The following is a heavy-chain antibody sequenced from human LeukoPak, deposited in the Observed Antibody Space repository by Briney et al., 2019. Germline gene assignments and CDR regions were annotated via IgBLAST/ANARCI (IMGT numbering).Heavy chain of an antibody. Sequence: GASVKVSCKASGYTFIRYGIIWVRQAPGQGLEWMGWISAYNGNTNYAQKVQGRVTMTTDTSTSTAYMELRSLRSDDTAVYYCARERITMFRGYFDYWGQGTLVTVSS. CDR3: ARERITMFRGYFDY. CDR2: ISAYNGNT. CDR1: GYTFIRYG. J-gene: IGHJ4*02. V-gene: IGHV1-18*01. D-gene: IGHD3-10*01.